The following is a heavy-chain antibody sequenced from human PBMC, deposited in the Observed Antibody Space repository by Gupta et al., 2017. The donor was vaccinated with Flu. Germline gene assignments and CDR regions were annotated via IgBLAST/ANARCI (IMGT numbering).Heavy chain of an antibody. CDR3: AHKRGSKYYYAMGV. V-gene: IGHV2-5*01. Sequence: QITLKESGPTLVKSTQTLTLTCTFSWFSLTTTGVGVGWVRQPPGKALEWRAIIYWNDDKSYSPSRKTRITITKETPKKQGGRTMTEMEAVGTEKYYCAHKRGSKYYYAMGVGGQGTTVTVSS. CDR1: WFSLTTTGVG. D-gene: IGHD2-2*01. J-gene: IGHJ6*02. CDR2: IYWNDDK.